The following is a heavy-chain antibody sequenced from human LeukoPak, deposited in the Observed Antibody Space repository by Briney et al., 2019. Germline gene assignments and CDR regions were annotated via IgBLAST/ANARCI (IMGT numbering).Heavy chain of an antibody. CDR2: VSVSGDST. J-gene: IGHJ4*02. CDR1: GFTFTNYA. V-gene: IGHV3-23*01. D-gene: IGHD2-21*02. Sequence: GGSLRLSCVASGFTFTNYAMSWVRQASGKGLEWVSTVSVSGDSTYYADSVKGRFTISRDNSKNTLYLQMNSLRAEDTAVYYCAKRVVVTATKYFDYWGQGALVTVSS. CDR3: AKRVVVTATKYFDY.